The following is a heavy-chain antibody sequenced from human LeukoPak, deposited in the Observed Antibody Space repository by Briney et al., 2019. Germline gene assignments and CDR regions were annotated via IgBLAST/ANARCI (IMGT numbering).Heavy chain of an antibody. CDR1: GYTFTDYY. V-gene: IGHV1-2*02. J-gene: IGHJ4*02. CDR2: INPHSGGT. D-gene: IGHD1-26*01. CDR3: ARSNSGSYYHFDY. Sequence: GASVKVSCKASGYTFTDYYMHWVRQAPGQGLEWMGWINPHSGGTDHAQKFQGRVTMTRDTSISTAYMELSRLRSDDTAVYYCARSNSGSYYHFDYWGQGTLVTVSS.